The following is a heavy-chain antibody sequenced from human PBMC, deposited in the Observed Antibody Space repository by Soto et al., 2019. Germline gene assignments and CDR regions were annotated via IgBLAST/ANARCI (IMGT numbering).Heavy chain of an antibody. CDR3: ARHVQAAVTFDP. D-gene: IGHD6-13*01. V-gene: IGHV4-39*01. J-gene: IGHJ5*02. Sequence: PSETLSLTCTVSGGSISSSSYYWGWIRQPPGKGLEWIGSIYYSGSTYYNPSLKGRVTISVDTSKNQFSLKLSSVTAADTAVYYCARHVQAAVTFDPWGQGTLVTVSS. CDR1: GGSISSSSYY. CDR2: IYYSGST.